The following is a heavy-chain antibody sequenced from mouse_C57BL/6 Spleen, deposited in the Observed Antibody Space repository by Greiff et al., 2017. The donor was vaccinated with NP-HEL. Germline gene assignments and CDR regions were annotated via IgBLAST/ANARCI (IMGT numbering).Heavy chain of an antibody. Sequence: VQLKQSGPELVKPGASVKMSCKASGYTFTDYNMHWVKQSHGKSLEWIGYINPNNGGTSYNQKFKGKATLTVNKSSSTAYMELRSLTSEDSAVYYCANYYGSSLYYAMDYWGQGTSVTVSS. V-gene: IGHV1-22*01. D-gene: IGHD1-1*01. CDR3: ANYYGSSLYYAMDY. J-gene: IGHJ4*01. CDR2: INPNNGGT. CDR1: GYTFTDYN.